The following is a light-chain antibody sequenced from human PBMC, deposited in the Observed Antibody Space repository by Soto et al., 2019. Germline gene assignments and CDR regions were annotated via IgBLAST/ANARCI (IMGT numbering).Light chain of an antibody. CDR2: GAS. J-gene: IGKJ2*01. CDR3: QQYDNYPYT. CDR1: QNIYNW. Sequence: DIQMTQSPSTLSASVGDRVTITCRTSQNIYNWLAWYQQKAGKAPKLLIYGASSLQCGVPSRFSGSGSGTEFTLRISSLQPDDFATYYCQQYDNYPYTFGQGTRMEMK. V-gene: IGKV1-5*01.